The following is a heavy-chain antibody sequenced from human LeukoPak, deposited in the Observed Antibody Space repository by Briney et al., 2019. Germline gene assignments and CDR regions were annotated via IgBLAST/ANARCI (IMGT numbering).Heavy chain of an antibody. CDR1: GGSFSGYY. D-gene: IGHD6-6*01. CDR3: ARGRARTYYYGMDV. V-gene: IGHV4-34*01. CDR2: INHSGST. Sequence: SETPSLTCAVYGGSFSGYYWSWIRQPPGKGLEWIGEINHSGSTNYNPSLKSRVTISVDTSKNQFSLKLSSVTAADTAVYYCARGRARTYYYGMDVWGQGTTVTVSS. J-gene: IGHJ6*02.